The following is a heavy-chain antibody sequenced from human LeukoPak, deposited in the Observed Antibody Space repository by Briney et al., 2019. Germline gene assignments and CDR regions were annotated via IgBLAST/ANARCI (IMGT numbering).Heavy chain of an antibody. CDR1: GFTFSSYW. V-gene: IGHV3-74*01. CDR2: INSDGSST. D-gene: IGHD3-3*01. CDR3: ARVLLDYWAGAFDI. Sequence: QTGGSLRLSCAASGFTFSSYWMHWVRQAPGKGLVWVSRINSDGSSTSYADSVKGRFTISRDNAKNTLYLQMNSLRVEDTAVYYCARVLLDYWAGAFDIWGQGTMVTVSS. J-gene: IGHJ3*02.